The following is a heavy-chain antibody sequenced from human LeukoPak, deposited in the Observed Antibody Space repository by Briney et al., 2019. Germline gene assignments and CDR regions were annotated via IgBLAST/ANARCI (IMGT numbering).Heavy chain of an antibody. Sequence: GGSLRLSCAASGFTFSSYAMSWVRQAPGKGLEWVSGISWNSGSIGYADSVKGRFTISRDNAKNSLYLQMNSLRAEDTALYYCAKAVVVRGVITNNWFDPWGQGTLVTVSS. D-gene: IGHD3-10*01. J-gene: IGHJ5*02. V-gene: IGHV3-9*01. CDR2: ISWNSGSI. CDR3: AKAVVVRGVITNNWFDP. CDR1: GFTFSSYA.